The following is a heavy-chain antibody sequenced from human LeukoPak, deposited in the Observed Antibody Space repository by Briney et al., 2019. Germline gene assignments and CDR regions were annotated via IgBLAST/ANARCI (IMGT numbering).Heavy chain of an antibody. V-gene: IGHV4-39*07. CDR3: ARGNSYYDSSGAFDY. J-gene: IGHJ4*02. CDR1: GGSISSSSYY. Sequence: TSETLSLTCTVSGGSISSSSYYWGWIRQPPGKGLEWIGSIYYSGSTYYNPSLKSRVTISVDTSKNQFSLKLSSVTAADTAVYYCARGNSYYDSSGAFDYWGQGTLVTVSS. D-gene: IGHD3-22*01. CDR2: IYYSGST.